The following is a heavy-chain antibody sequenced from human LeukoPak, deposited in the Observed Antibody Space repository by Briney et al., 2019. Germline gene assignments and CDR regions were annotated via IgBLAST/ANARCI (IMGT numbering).Heavy chain of an antibody. V-gene: IGHV4-34*01. D-gene: IGHD3-10*01. CDR1: GGSFSGYY. J-gene: IGHJ6*03. Sequence: SETLFLTCAVYGGSFSGYYWSWIRQPPGKGLEGIGEINHSGSTNYNPSLKSRVTISVDTSKNQFSLKLSSVTAADTAVYYCARGYGSGTYYYYYYYMDVWGKGPTVTVSS. CDR3: ARGYGSGTYYYYYYYMDV. CDR2: INHSGST.